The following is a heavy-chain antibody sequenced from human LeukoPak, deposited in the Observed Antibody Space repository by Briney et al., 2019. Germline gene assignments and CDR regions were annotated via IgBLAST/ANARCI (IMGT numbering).Heavy chain of an antibody. CDR2: IFPSGGEI. V-gene: IGHV3-23*01. D-gene: IGHD2-21*02. CDR3: ARGTYCAAGGCYSTFDS. Sequence: PGGSLRLSCAASGFTFDDYGMSWVRQAPGKGLEWVSSIFPSGGEIHYADSVRGRFTISRDNPKNTLYLQMDSLRVEDTALYFCARGTYCAAGGCYSTFDSWGQGTLVTVSS. J-gene: IGHJ4*02. CDR1: GFTFDDYG.